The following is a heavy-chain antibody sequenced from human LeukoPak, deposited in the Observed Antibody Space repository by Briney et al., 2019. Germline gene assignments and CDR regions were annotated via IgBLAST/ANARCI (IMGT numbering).Heavy chain of an antibody. CDR1: GFTFSSYA. V-gene: IGHV3-21*01. CDR2: ISTSSIYI. J-gene: IGHJ3*02. D-gene: IGHD2-2*01. CDR3: ARGHGVVPASDAAFDM. Sequence: PGGSLRLSCAASGFTFSSYAMNWVRQAPGKGLEWVSSISTSSIYIYYADSLKGRFTISRDNAKKSQWLQMNSLRAEDTAVYYCARGHGVVPASDAAFDMWGQGTMVTVSS.